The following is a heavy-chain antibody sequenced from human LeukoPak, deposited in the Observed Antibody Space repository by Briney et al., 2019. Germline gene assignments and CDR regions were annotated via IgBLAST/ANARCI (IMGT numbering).Heavy chain of an antibody. J-gene: IGHJ4*02. CDR3: ARHLEQWLEVGSFDY. CDR1: GGSISNSSYY. Sequence: SETLSLTCTVSGGSISNSSYYWGWIRQPPGKGLEWIGSIYYSGSTYYNPSLKSRVTISVDTSKNQFSLKLSSVTAADTAVYYCARHLEQWLEVGSFDYWGQETLVTVSS. D-gene: IGHD6-19*01. CDR2: IYYSGST. V-gene: IGHV4-39*01.